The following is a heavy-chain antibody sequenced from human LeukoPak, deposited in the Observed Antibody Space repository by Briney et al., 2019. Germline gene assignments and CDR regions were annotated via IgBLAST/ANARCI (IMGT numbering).Heavy chain of an antibody. D-gene: IGHD4-17*01. J-gene: IGHJ5*02. Sequence: ASVTVSCKASGYTFTSYAMNWVRQAPGQGLEWMGWINTNTGNPTYAQGFTGRFVFSLDTSVSTAYLQISSLKAEDTAVYYCARDEANDYGDYWFDPWGQGTLVTVSS. V-gene: IGHV7-4-1*02. CDR2: INTNTGNP. CDR3: ARDEANDYGDYWFDP. CDR1: GYTFTSYA.